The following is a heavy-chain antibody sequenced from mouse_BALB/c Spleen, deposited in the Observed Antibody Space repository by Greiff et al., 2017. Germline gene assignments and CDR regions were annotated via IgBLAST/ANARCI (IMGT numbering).Heavy chain of an antibody. D-gene: IGHD2-14*01. CDR3: ARYAYYRYDGAFDY. J-gene: IGHJ2*01. Sequence: EVQLQQTGPELVKPGASVKISCKASGYSFTDYIMLWVKQSHGKSLEWIGNINPYYGSTSYNLKFKGKATLTVDKSSSTAYMQLNSLTSEDSAVYYCARYAYYRYDGAFDYWGQGTTLTVSS. V-gene: IGHV1-39*01. CDR2: INPYYGST. CDR1: GYSFTDYI.